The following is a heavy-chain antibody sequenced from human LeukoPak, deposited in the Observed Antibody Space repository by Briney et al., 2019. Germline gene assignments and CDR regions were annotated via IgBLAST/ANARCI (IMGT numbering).Heavy chain of an antibody. J-gene: IGHJ5*02. Sequence: GASVKVSCKASGGTFSSYAISWVRQAPGQGLEWMGGIIPIFGTANYAQKFQGRVTITADKSTSTAYMELSSLRSEDTAVYYCARWGTTGGWFDPWGQGTLVTVSS. CDR2: IIPIFGTA. CDR1: GGTFSSYA. V-gene: IGHV1-69*06. D-gene: IGHD1-7*01. CDR3: ARWGTTGGWFDP.